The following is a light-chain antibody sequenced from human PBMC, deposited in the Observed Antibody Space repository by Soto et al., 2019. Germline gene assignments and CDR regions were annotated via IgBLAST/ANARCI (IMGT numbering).Light chain of an antibody. V-gene: IGKV4-1*01. CDR1: RSVLYKSNNKNH. J-gene: IGKJ4*01. Sequence: EIVMTQSPDSLAVSLGERATMNCKCSRSVLYKSNNKNHLAWYQQKPGQPPQLIIYWASTRESGVPERFSGSGSGTDFTLTISSLEAEDVAFYWCQQYFDVPFTFGGGTKVDIK. CDR3: QQYFDVPFT. CDR2: WAS.